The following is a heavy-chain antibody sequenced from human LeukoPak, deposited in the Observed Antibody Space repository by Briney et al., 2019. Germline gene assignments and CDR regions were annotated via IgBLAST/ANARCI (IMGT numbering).Heavy chain of an antibody. D-gene: IGHD2-2*01. CDR1: GFTFSSYA. V-gene: IGHV3-23*01. J-gene: IGHJ4*02. CDR3: ARDWYHAIDY. Sequence: GGSLRLSCAASGFTFSSYAMSWVRQAPGKGLEWVSLISGSGGSTYYADSVKGRFTISRDNSKNTLYLQMNSLRAEDTAVYYCARDWYHAIDYWGQGTLVTVSS. CDR2: ISGSGGST.